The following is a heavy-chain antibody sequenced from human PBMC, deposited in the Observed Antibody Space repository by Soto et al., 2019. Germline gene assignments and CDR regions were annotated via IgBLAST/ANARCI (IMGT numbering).Heavy chain of an antibody. CDR1: GFALRDSA. J-gene: IGHJ6*02. D-gene: IGHD3-10*01. CDR2: MYSSGDV. V-gene: IGHV3-9*01. CDR3: VKDNLAGGADV. Sequence: VQLVESGGALVQPGGSLRLSCATSGFALRDSAMHWVRQVSGGGLQWVSGMYSSGDVGYAGSVRGRFTMSRDVARHALFLHMSSLTADDTALYYCVKDNLAGGADVWGQGTTVTVSS.